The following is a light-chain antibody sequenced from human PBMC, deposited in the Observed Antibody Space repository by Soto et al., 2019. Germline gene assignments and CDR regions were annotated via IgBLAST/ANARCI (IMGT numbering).Light chain of an antibody. CDR1: QSVRSTY. V-gene: IGKV3D-20*02. J-gene: IGKJ4*01. CDR3: QQRSNWQLT. CDR2: GAS. Sequence: EVVLTQSPGTLSLSPGERAALSCRASQSVRSTYLAWYQQKPGQAPRLLIYGASTRATGIPDRFSGSGSGTDFTLTISRLEPEDFAVYYCQQRSNWQLTFGGGTKVEIK.